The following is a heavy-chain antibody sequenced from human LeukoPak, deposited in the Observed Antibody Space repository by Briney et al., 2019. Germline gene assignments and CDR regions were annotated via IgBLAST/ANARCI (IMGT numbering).Heavy chain of an antibody. CDR2: MNSNTGNT. CDR1: VFTLTNFD. D-gene: IGHD3-22*01. CDR3: ARGRRGSSGPWSWYLDL. Sequence: GASVKVSCKASVFTLTNFDINWVRQATGQGLEWMGWMNSNTGNTGYAQEFQGRVTMTRDTSIGTAYMELTNLRSEDTAVYYCARGRRGSSGPWSWYLDLWGRGTLVTASS. V-gene: IGHV1-8*01. J-gene: IGHJ2*01.